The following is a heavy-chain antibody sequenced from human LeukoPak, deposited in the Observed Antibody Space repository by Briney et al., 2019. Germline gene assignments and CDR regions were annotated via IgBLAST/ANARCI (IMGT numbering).Heavy chain of an antibody. D-gene: IGHD4-11*01. J-gene: IGHJ2*01. CDR2: IYHSGST. CDR3: ARVSGGPDYSLYWYFDL. V-gene: IGHV4-39*07. Sequence: SETLSLTCTVSGGSISSSSYYWGWIRQPPGKGLEWIGYIYHSGSTYYNPSLKSRVTISVDRSKNQFSLKLSSVTAADTAVYYCARVSGGPDYSLYWYFDLWGRGTLVTVSS. CDR1: GGSISSSSYY.